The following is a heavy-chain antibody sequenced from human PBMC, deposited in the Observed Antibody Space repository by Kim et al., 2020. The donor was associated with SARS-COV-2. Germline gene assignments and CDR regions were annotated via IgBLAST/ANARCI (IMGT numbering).Heavy chain of an antibody. V-gene: IGHV7-4-1*02. Sequence: ASVKVSCKASGYTFTSFAMNWVRQAPGQGLEWMGWINTNTGNPTYAQGFTGRFVFSLDTSVSTAYLQISSLKAEDTAVYYCARVIAGIAAAGFDYWGQGTLVTVSS. CDR2: INTNTGNP. D-gene: IGHD6-13*01. CDR1: GYTFTSFA. J-gene: IGHJ4*02. CDR3: ARVIAGIAAAGFDY.